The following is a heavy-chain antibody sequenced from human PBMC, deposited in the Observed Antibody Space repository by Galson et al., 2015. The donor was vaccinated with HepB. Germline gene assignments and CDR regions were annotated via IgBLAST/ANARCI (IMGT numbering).Heavy chain of an antibody. Sequence: SLRLSCAASGFTFSSYAMHLVRQAPGKGLEWVAVISYDGSNKYYADSVKGRFTISRDNSKNTLYLQMNSLRAEDTAVYYCAHILEREAHDYWGQGTLVTVSS. CDR2: ISYDGSNK. J-gene: IGHJ4*02. V-gene: IGHV3-30-3*01. D-gene: IGHD3-9*01. CDR3: AHILEREAHDY. CDR1: GFTFSSYA.